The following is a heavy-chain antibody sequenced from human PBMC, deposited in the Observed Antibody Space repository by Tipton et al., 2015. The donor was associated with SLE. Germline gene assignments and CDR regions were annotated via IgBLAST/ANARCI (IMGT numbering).Heavy chain of an antibody. Sequence: SLRLSCAASGFTFSSYSMNWVRQAPGKGLEWVSSISSSSIYIYYADSVKGRFTISRDNAKNTLYLQMNSLRAEDTAVYYCARSGGDSGYGAFDIWGQGTQVTVSS. CDR2: ISSSSIYI. J-gene: IGHJ4*02. CDR1: GFTFSSYS. V-gene: IGHV3-21*01. D-gene: IGHD5-12*01. CDR3: ARSGGDSGYGAFDI.